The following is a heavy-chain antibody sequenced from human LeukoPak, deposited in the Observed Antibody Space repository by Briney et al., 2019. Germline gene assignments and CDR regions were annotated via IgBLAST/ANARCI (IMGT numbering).Heavy chain of an antibody. CDR2: IKQDGSEK. V-gene: IGHV3-7*01. CDR3: ARDPGYYGSGSFVD. Sequence: GGSLRLSCEASGFTFSSYWMTWVRQAPGKGLEWVANIKQDGSEKYYVDSVKGRFSISRDNAKNSLSLQVNSLRAEDTAFYYCARDPGYYGSGSFVDWGQGTLVTVSS. D-gene: IGHD3-10*01. CDR1: GFTFSSYW. J-gene: IGHJ4*02.